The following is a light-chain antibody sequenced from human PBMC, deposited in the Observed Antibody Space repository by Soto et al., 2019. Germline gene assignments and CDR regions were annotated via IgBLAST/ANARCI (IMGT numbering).Light chain of an antibody. CDR1: QSISTY. CDR2: AAS. V-gene: IGKV1-39*01. J-gene: IGKJ2*01. CDR3: QQSYSTPYT. Sequence: DIQMTQSPSSLSASVGDRVIITCRASQSISTYLNWYQQRPGKAPKLLIYAASNLQSGVPSGFSGSGSGTDFALTISSLQPEDFATYYCQQSYSTPYTFGQGTNLEIK.